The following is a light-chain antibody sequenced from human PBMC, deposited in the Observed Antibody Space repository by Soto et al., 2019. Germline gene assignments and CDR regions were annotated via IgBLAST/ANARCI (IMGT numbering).Light chain of an antibody. J-gene: IGKJ2*01. CDR3: QQYKAYPYT. V-gene: IGKV1-5*01. CDR1: ESISSW. Sequence: DIQMTQSPSTLSASVVDTVTITFRASESISSWLAWYQQKPGKAPKLLIYDASSLESGVPSRFSGSGSGTEFTLTISSLQPDDFATYYCQQYKAYPYTFAQGTKVDIK. CDR2: DAS.